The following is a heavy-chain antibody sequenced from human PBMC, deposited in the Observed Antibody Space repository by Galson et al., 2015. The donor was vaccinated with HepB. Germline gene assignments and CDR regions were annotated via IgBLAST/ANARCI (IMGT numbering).Heavy chain of an antibody. CDR2: IHYDGSNK. Sequence: SLRLSCAASGFTFGSYGMHWVRQAPGKGLEWVSFIHYDGSNKYYADSVKGRFTISRDNSKSTLYVQMNSLRAEDTAVYYCAKDRGDSSGYYYFDYWGQGTLVTVSS. V-gene: IGHV3-30*02. CDR3: AKDRGDSSGYYYFDY. D-gene: IGHD3-22*01. J-gene: IGHJ4*02. CDR1: GFTFGSYG.